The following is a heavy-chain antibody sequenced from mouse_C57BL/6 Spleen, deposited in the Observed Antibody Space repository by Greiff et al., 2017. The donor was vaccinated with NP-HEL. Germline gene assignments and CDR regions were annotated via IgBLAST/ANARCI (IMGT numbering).Heavy chain of an antibody. CDR3: ARGEEDDGYYDWYFDV. J-gene: IGHJ1*03. CDR2: INPSNGGT. D-gene: IGHD2-3*01. V-gene: IGHV1-53*01. CDR1: GYTFTSYW. Sequence: QVHVKQPGTELVKPGASVKLSCKASGYTFTSYWMHWVKQRPGQGLEWIGNINPSNGGTNYNEKFKSKATLTVDKSSSTAYMQLSSLTSEDSAFYYCARGEEDDGYYDWYFDVWGTGTTVTVSS.